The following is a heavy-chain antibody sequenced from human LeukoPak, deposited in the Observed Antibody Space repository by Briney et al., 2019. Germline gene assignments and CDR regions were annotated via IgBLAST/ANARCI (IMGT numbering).Heavy chain of an antibody. CDR1: GYTFTSYD. D-gene: IGHD3-16*01. V-gene: IGHV1-8*03. Sequence: ASVKVSCKASGYTFTSYDINWVRQATGQGLEWMGWMNPNSGNTGYAQKFQGRVTITRNTSISTAYMELSSLRSEDTAVYYCARDSTWGLDYYYGMDVWGQGTTVTISS. CDR2: MNPNSGNT. CDR3: ARDSTWGLDYYYGMDV. J-gene: IGHJ6*02.